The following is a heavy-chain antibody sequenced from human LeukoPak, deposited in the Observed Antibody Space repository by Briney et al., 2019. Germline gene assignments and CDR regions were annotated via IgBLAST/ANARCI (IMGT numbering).Heavy chain of an antibody. Sequence: ASVKVSCKASGYTFTDYYTHWVRQAPGEGLEWMGWVNPNNGGTNYAQKFQGRVTMTTDTSISTAYMELSSLTSDDTAVYYCARVPGGPARDLNYWGQGSLVTVSP. CDR1: GYTFTDYY. CDR3: ARVPGGPARDLNY. D-gene: IGHD3-16*01. CDR2: VNPNNGGT. J-gene: IGHJ4*02. V-gene: IGHV1-2*02.